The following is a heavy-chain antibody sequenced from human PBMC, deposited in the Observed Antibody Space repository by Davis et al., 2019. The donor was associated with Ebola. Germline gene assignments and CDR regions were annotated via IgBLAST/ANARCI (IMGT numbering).Heavy chain of an antibody. J-gene: IGHJ4*02. Sequence: GESLKISCAASGFTFSSYGMHWVRQAPGKGLEWVAVIWYDGSNKYYADSVKGRFTTSRDNAKNSLYLQMNSLRAEDTALYYCAKGPLRFLEWLPADYWGQGTLVTVSS. CDR2: IWYDGSNK. V-gene: IGHV3-33*03. CDR3: AKGPLRFLEWLPADY. CDR1: GFTFSSYG. D-gene: IGHD3-3*01.